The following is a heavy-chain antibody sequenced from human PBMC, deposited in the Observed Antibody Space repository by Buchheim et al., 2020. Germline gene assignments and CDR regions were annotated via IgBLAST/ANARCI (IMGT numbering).Heavy chain of an antibody. V-gene: IGHV3-43*01. CDR2: LSWDGGST. J-gene: IGHJ4*02. CDR3: AKEKRGRGWYEVGQFDY. D-gene: IGHD6-19*01. Sequence: EVQLVESGGVVVQPGGSLRLSCAASGFTFDDYTMHWVRQAPGKGLEWVSLLSWDGGSTYYADSVKGRFTISRDNSKNSLYLQMNSLRTEDTALYYCAKEKRGRGWYEVGQFDYWGQGTL. CDR1: GFTFDDYT.